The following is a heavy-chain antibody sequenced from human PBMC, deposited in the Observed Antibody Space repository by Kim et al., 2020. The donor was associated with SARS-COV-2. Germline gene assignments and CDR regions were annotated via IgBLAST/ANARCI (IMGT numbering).Heavy chain of an antibody. V-gene: IGHV3-30*07. CDR3: ARPFRIGGYYLDYFDY. Sequence: CVKVRFTISRDNSKNPLYLQMNSLNAEDTAVYYGARPFRIGGYYLDYFDYWGQGTLVTVSS. J-gene: IGHJ4*02. D-gene: IGHD3-22*01.